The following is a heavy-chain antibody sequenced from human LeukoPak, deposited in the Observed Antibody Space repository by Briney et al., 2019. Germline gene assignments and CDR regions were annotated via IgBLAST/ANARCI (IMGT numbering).Heavy chain of an antibody. CDR2: ITSSSTYI. D-gene: IGHD6-13*01. CDR3: ARSLAAALDY. J-gene: IGHJ4*02. Sequence: GGSLRLSCAASGFTFSSYNMNWVRQAPGKGLEWVSSITSSSTYIYYADSVKGRFTISRDNARNSLYLQMNSLRAEDTAVYYCARSLAAALDYWGQGTLVTVSS. V-gene: IGHV3-21*04. CDR1: GFTFSSYN.